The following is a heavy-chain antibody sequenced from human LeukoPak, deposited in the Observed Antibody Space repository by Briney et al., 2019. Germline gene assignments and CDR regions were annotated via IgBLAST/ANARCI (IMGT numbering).Heavy chain of an antibody. CDR2: ISWNSGSI. J-gene: IGHJ2*01. V-gene: IGHV3-9*01. CDR3: AKVAAAGPLLWYFDL. D-gene: IGHD6-13*01. Sequence: GGSLRLSCAASGFTFDDYAMHWVRQAPGKGLEWVSGISWNSGSIGYADSVKGRFTISRDNAKNSLYLQMNSLRAEDTALYYCAKVAAAGPLLWYFDLWGRGTLVTVSS. CDR1: GFTFDDYA.